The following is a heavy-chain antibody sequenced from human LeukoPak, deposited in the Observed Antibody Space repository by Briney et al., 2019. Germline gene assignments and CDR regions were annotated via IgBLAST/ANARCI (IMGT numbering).Heavy chain of an antibody. J-gene: IGHJ6*02. CDR3: AREKSDDDYGMDV. CDR1: GFTFSTYA. Sequence: GGSLRLSCVASGFTFSTYAIHWVRQAPGKGLEWVAIISYDGNNKFYADSVKGRFTISRDNSKNTLYLQMNSLRLEDTAVYYCAREKSDDDYGMDVWGQGTTVTVSS. D-gene: IGHD3-16*01. CDR2: ISYDGNNK. V-gene: IGHV3-30-3*01.